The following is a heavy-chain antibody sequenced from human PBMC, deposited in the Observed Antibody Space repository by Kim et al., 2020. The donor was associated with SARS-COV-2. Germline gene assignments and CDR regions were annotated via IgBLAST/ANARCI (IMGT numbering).Heavy chain of an antibody. V-gene: IGHV4-61*03. Sequence: TTYPPPLGSRVTISLDTSKNPFSLKLSSVTAADTAVYYCARGPTRNYFDYWGQGSLVTVSS. CDR2: T. J-gene: IGHJ4*02. CDR3: ARGPTRNYFDY.